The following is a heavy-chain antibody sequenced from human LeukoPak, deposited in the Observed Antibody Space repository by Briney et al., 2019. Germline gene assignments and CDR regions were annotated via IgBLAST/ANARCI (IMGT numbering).Heavy chain of an antibody. CDR1: GGTFSSYA. Sequence: SVKVSCKASGGTFSSYAISWVRQAPGQGLEWMGGIIPMFGTTNYAQKFQGRVTITADKSTSTAYMELSSLRSEDTAVYYCARGPEGYYYYYYYMDVWGKGTTVTVSS. CDR2: IIPMFGTT. CDR3: ARGPEGYYYYYYYMDV. J-gene: IGHJ6*03. D-gene: IGHD5-18*01. V-gene: IGHV1-69*06.